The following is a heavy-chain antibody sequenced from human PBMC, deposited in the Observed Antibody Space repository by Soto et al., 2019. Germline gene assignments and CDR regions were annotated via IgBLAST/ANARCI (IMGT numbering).Heavy chain of an antibody. J-gene: IGHJ4*02. CDR2: IKQDGSEK. Sequence: GGSLRLSCVASGFTFSSYWMSWVRQAPGKGLEWVANIKQDGSEKYYVDSVKGRFTISRDNAKNSLYLQMNSLRAEDTAVYYCARDIAEFEALFSGYWGQGTLVTVSS. D-gene: IGHD3-10*01. CDR1: GFTFSSYW. CDR3: ARDIAEFEALFSGY. V-gene: IGHV3-7*01.